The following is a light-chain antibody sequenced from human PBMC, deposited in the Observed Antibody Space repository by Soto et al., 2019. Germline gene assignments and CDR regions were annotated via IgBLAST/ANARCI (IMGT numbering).Light chain of an antibody. Sequence: QTVVTQPPSVSGAPGQRVTISCTGSSSNIGAGYDVHWYQQLPGTAPKLLIFNNNNRPSGVPDRFSGSKSGSSASLAISGLLSEDEADYYCAGWDESLSGPVFGGGTKVTVL. CDR2: NNN. V-gene: IGLV1-40*01. J-gene: IGLJ3*02. CDR1: SSNIGAGYD. CDR3: AGWDESLSGPV.